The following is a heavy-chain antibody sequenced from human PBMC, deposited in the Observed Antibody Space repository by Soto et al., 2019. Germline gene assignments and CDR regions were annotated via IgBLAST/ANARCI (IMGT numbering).Heavy chain of an antibody. CDR1: GGSISSRNYY. CDR2: IYYSGST. D-gene: IGHD3-9*01. Sequence: SETLSLTCTVSGGSISSRNYYWGWIRQPPGKGLEWIGSIYYSGSTYYNPSLKSRVTISVDTSKNQFSLKLSSVTAADTAVYYCARHERHYDILTGGDYYYYGMDVWGQGTTVTVSS. J-gene: IGHJ6*02. V-gene: IGHV4-39*01. CDR3: ARHERHYDILTGGDYYYYGMDV.